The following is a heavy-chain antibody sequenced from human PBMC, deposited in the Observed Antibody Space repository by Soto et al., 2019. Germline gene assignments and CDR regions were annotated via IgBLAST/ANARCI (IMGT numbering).Heavy chain of an antibody. CDR2: ISSGASSI. CDR3: ARVGAVEY. D-gene: IGHD3-16*01. CDR1: GFTFSTYG. V-gene: IGHV3-48*02. Sequence: PGGSLRLSCAASGFTFSTYGMTWVRQAPGKGLEWVSYISSGASSISYADSVKGRFTISRDDAKNSLYLQMNSLRDEDTAVYYCARVGAVEYWGQGTLVTVSS. J-gene: IGHJ4*02.